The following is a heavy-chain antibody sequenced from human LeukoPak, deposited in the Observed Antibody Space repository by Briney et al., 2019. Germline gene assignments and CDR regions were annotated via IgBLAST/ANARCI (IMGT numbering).Heavy chain of an antibody. CDR3: PRDGDPWKGWVWPRLYYYYGMEV. V-gene: IGHV1-69*13. CDR2: IIPIFGTA. CDR1: GGTLSSYA. Sequence: SVKVSCKASGGTLSSYAISWVRQAPGQGLEWMGGIIPIFGTANYAQKFQGRVTITADESTSTAYMELSSLSSEDTAVYYCPRDGDPWKGWVWPRLYYYYGMEVWGQGTTVTVSS. J-gene: IGHJ6*02. D-gene: IGHD5-12*01.